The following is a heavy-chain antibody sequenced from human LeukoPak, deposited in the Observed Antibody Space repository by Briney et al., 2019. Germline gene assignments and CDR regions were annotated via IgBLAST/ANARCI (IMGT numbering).Heavy chain of an antibody. J-gene: IGHJ3*01. CDR2: TLYDGFNK. D-gene: IGHD4-23*01. CDR1: GFTFSRFS. Sequence: GGSLRLSCAASGFTFSRFSMHWVRQTPGKGLEWVAVTLYDGFNKDYADSVRGRFSISRDDSKNTLYLQMNDLRTEDTAVYYCARDRGGNWPGAFDVWGQGTMVTVS. CDR3: ARDRGGNWPGAFDV. V-gene: IGHV3-30-3*01.